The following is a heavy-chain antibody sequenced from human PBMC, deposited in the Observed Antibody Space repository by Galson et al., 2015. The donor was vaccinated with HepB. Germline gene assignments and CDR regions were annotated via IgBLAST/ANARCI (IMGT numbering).Heavy chain of an antibody. CDR1: GFTFSNAW. CDR3: TTTDSRFGEMKN. CDR2: IKSKTEGGTT. J-gene: IGHJ4*02. Sequence: SLRLSCAASGFTFSNAWMSWVRQAPGKALEWVGRIKSKTEGGTTDYAAVVKGRFTISRDDSKNTLYLQMNSLKTEDTAVYYCTTTDSRFGEMKNWGQGTLVTVSS. V-gene: IGHV3-15*01. D-gene: IGHD3-10*01.